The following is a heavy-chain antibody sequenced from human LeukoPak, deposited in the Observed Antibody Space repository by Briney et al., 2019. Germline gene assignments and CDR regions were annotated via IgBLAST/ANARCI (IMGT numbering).Heavy chain of an antibody. J-gene: IGHJ4*02. CDR1: GGSISSGGYS. CDR2: IYHSGST. V-gene: IGHV4-30-2*01. CDR3: ARGVSKTSGYYFGKGHSDVFDY. D-gene: IGHD3-3*01. Sequence: PSQTLSLTCAVSGGSISSGGYSWSWIRQPPGKGLEWIGYIYHSGSTYYNPSLKSRVTISVDRSKNQFSLKLSSVTAADTAVYYCARGVSKTSGYYFGKGHSDVFDYWGQGTLVTVSS.